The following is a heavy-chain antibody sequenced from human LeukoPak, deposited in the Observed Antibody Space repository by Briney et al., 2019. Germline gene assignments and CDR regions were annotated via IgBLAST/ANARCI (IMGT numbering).Heavy chain of an antibody. D-gene: IGHD3-10*01. V-gene: IGHV4-4*02. J-gene: IGHJ4*02. CDR1: GGSISSTNW. CDR3: ASGPYGSGKYY. CDR2: IYRSGTT. Sequence: PSGTLSLTCAVSGGSISSTNWWSWVRQPPGKGLEWIGEIYRSGTTNYKPSLKSRVTISLDKSRNHFSLKLTSVTAADSAVYYCASGPYGSGKYYWGQGTLVTVSS.